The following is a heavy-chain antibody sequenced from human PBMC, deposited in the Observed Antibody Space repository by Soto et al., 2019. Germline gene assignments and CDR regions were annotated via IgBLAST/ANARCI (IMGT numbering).Heavy chain of an antibody. V-gene: IGHV3-30*18. CDR2: ISYDGSNK. Sequence: VGSLRLSCAASGFTFSSYGMHWFRQAPGKGLEWVAVISYDGSNKYYADSVKGRFTISRDNSKNTLYLQMNSLRAEDTAVYYCAKPQFSSYYYYYYGMDVWGQGTTVTVSS. CDR1: GFTFSSYG. J-gene: IGHJ6*02. CDR3: AKPQFSSYYYYYYGMDV. D-gene: IGHD6-13*01.